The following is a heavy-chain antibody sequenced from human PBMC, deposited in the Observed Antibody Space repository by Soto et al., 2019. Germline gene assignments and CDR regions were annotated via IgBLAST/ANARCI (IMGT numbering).Heavy chain of an antibody. Sequence: GESLKISCEGSGYSFSTYWINWVRQMPGKGLEWVGRIDPSDSYTNYSPSFQGHVTISADKSISTAYLQWSSLEASDTAMYYCARTSNPYSSSRNQNFDYWGQGTLVTVSS. D-gene: IGHD6-13*01. CDR1: GYSFSTYW. CDR3: ARTSNPYSSSRNQNFDY. V-gene: IGHV5-10-1*01. J-gene: IGHJ4*02. CDR2: IDPSDSYT.